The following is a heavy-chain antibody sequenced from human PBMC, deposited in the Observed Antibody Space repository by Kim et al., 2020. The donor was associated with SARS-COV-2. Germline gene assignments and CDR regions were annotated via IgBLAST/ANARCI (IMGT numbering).Heavy chain of an antibody. Sequence: SETLSLTCSIAGGSLRSYYWSWIRQFPGKGLEWIGYVDYSGRTNYNPSLKSRVNISVDTSTNQFSLKLFSVTATDTAIYYCARDEMATWDDYGSGSYWG. D-gene: IGHD3-10*01. J-gene: IGHJ6*03. CDR2: VDYSGRT. CDR3: ARDEMATWDDYGSGSY. V-gene: IGHV4-59*01. CDR1: GGSLRSYY.